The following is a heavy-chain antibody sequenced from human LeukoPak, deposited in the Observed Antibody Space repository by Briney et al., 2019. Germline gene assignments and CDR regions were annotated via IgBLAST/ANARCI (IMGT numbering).Heavy chain of an antibody. Sequence: SETLSLTCAVSGGSISSGGYSWSWIRQPPGKGLEWIGYIYYSGSTYYNPSLKSRVTISVDTSKNQFSLKLSSVTAADTAVYYCAREDDSSGYFPRWFDPWGQGTLVTVSS. D-gene: IGHD3-22*01. J-gene: IGHJ5*02. V-gene: IGHV4-31*11. CDR1: GGSISSGGYS. CDR3: AREDDSSGYFPRWFDP. CDR2: IYYSGST.